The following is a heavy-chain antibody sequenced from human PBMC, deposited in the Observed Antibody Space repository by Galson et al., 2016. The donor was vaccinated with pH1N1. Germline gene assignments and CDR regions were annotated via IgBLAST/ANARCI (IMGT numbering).Heavy chain of an antibody. Sequence: GYIFYSGSTNYKPSLNSRVTISLDASNNQFSLKLTSVTAADTAVYYCAREADSSDSTGYYYKTFDYWGQGILVTVSS. J-gene: IGHJ4*02. V-gene: IGHV4-59*08. D-gene: IGHD3-22*01. CDR3: AREADSSDSTGYYYKTFDY. CDR2: IFYSGST.